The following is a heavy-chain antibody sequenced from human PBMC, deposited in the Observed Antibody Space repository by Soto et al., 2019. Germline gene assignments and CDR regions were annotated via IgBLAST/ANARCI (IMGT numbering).Heavy chain of an antibody. Sequence: CAASGFTFSSYGMHLVSQAPGKGLEWVAVIWYDGINKYYADSVKGRFTISRDNSKNTLYLQMNSLRAQDTAVYYCERDFRAAGPTGFDYWGQGTLVPVSS. CDR3: ERDFRAAGPTGFDY. CDR1: GFTFSSYG. D-gene: IGHD6-13*01. V-gene: IGHV3-33*01. J-gene: IGHJ4*02. CDR2: IWYDGINK.